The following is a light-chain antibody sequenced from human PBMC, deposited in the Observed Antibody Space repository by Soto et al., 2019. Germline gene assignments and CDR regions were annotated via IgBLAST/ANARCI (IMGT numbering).Light chain of an antibody. V-gene: IGKV3-20*01. CDR2: GVS. CDR1: QRVSNTY. Sequence: EIVLAQSPGTLSLSPGERATLSCRASQRVSNTYLAWYQQKPGQAPRLLIYGVSSRATGIPDRFSGSGSGTDFTLTISRLEPEDFAVYYCQQYSSSPVTVGGGTKVDIK. CDR3: QQYSSSPVT. J-gene: IGKJ4*01.